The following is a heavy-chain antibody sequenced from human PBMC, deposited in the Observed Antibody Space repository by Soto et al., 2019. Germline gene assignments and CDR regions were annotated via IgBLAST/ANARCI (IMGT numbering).Heavy chain of an antibody. D-gene: IGHD2-15*01. Sequence: DVQLVESGGGLVKPGGSLRLSCAASGFTFSTFNLNWVRQAPGKGLEWVSSISTSSNYIYYSDSVRGRFTISRDNAKNLVYLQMNSLRAEDTAVYYCARDQRVAPRLHYFDHWGHGTLVTVSS. V-gene: IGHV3-21*06. J-gene: IGHJ4*01. CDR3: ARDQRVAPRLHYFDH. CDR1: GFTFSTFN. CDR2: ISTSSNYI.